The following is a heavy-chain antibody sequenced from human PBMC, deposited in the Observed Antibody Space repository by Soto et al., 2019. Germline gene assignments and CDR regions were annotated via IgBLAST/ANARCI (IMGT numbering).Heavy chain of an antibody. J-gene: IGHJ6*02. V-gene: IGHV3-21*01. Sequence: GGSLRLSCVGSGFPFSGDSMNWVRQAPGKGLEWVSSISTTSTYIYYADSVKGRFTISRDNANNSLHLQMDSLRAEDTAVYYCVRDYVMDVWGQGTTVTVSS. CDR3: VRDYVMDV. CDR2: ISTTSTYI. CDR1: GFPFSGDS.